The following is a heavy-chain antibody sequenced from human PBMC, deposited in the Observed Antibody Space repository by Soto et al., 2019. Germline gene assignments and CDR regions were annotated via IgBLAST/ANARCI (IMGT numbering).Heavy chain of an antibody. J-gene: IGHJ4*02. CDR3: PRDIGYCSGGSCFPADY. CDR1: GYTFTSYY. CDR2: INPSGGST. Sequence: ASLKVSCKASGYTFTSYYMHWGRQAPGQGLEWMGIINPSGGSTSYAQKFQGRVTMTRDTSTSTVYMELSSLRSEDTAVYYCPRDIGYCSGGSCFPADYWGQGTLVTVSS. V-gene: IGHV1-46*01. D-gene: IGHD2-15*01.